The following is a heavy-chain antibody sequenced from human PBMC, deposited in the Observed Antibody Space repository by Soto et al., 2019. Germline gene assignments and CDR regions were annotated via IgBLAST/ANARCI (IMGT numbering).Heavy chain of an antibody. V-gene: IGHV4-30-4*01. CDR2: IYYSGGT. CDR1: GGSISSGDYY. D-gene: IGHD1-26*01. Sequence: PSETLSLTCTVSGGSISSGDYYWSWIRQPPGKGLEWIGYIYYSGGTYYNPSLKSRVTISVDTSKNQFSLKLSSVTAADTAVYYCARGPIVNYFDYWGQGTLVTVSS. CDR3: ARGPIVNYFDY. J-gene: IGHJ4*02.